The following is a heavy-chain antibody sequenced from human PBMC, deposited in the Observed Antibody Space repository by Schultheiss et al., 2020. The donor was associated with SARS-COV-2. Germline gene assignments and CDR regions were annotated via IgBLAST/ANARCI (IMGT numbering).Heavy chain of an antibody. CDR1: GGSISSGGYY. CDR3: VAAPSRKAAFDI. J-gene: IGHJ3*02. D-gene: IGHD6-13*01. Sequence: SETLSLTCTVSGGSISSGGYYWSWIRQHPGKGLEWIGSIYYSGSTYYNPSLKSRVTISVDTSKNQFSLKLSSVTAADTAVYYCVAAPSRKAAFDIWGQGTMVTVSS. CDR2: IYYSGST. V-gene: IGHV4-39*07.